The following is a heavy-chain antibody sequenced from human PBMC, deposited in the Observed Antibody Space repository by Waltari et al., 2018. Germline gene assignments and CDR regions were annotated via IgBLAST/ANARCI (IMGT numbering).Heavy chain of an antibody. CDR1: GFSLGSYD. D-gene: IGHD2-21*01. CDR3: ARDGRGPGLTKVDV. Sequence: VESGGGLVQPGGALRLSCAVSGFSLGSYDMNWVRQAPGKGLEWIEYIKENGQSTFYAESVKGRFTVSRDNAKNSLHLQMNSLRAEDSATYYCARDGRGPGLTKVDVWGQGTTVTVSS. CDR2: IKENGQST. V-gene: IGHV3-48*03. J-gene: IGHJ6*02.